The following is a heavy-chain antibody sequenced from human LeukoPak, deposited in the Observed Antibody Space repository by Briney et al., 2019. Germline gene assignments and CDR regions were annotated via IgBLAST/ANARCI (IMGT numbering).Heavy chain of an antibody. CDR1: GFIFTSDW. V-gene: IGHV3-7*05. D-gene: IGHD6-13*01. J-gene: IGHJ5*02. CDR2: IKLDGSEK. CDR3: AKDLWDSSSWYWFDP. Sequence: PGGSLKPSWAPSGFIFTSDWMTWARQAPGRGLGWVANIKLDGSEKYYADSVKGRFTISRDNSKNTLYLQMNSLRAEDTAVYYCAKDLWDSSSWYWFDPWGQGTLVTVSS.